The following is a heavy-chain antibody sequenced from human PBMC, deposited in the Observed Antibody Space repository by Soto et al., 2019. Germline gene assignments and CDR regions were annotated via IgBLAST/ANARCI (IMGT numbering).Heavy chain of an antibody. CDR2: ISWNSGSI. Sequence: EVQLVESGGGLVQPGRSLRLSCAASGFTFDDYAMHWVRQAPGKGLEWVSGISWNSGSIGYADSVKGRFTISRDNAKKSLYLQMNSLRAEDTALYYCAKDRRGYSYGPADYWGQGTLVTVSS. CDR1: GFTFDDYA. J-gene: IGHJ4*02. CDR3: AKDRRGYSYGPADY. D-gene: IGHD5-18*01. V-gene: IGHV3-9*01.